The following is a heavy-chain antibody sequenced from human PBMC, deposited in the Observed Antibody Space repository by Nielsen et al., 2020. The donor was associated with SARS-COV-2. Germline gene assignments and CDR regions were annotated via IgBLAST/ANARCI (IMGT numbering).Heavy chain of an antibody. D-gene: IGHD1-26*01. Sequence: KVSCKGSGYSFTSYWISWVRQMPGKGLEWMGRIDPSDSYTNYSPSFQGHVTISADKSISTAYLQWSSLKASDTAMYYCARHSGPVPFGFDFWGQGTLVTVSS. J-gene: IGHJ4*02. CDR3: ARHSGPVPFGFDF. CDR2: IDPSDSYT. CDR1: GYSFTSYW. V-gene: IGHV5-10-1*01.